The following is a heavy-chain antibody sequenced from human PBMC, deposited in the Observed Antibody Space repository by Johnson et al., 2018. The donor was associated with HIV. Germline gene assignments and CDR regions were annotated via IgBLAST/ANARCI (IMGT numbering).Heavy chain of an antibody. Sequence: QVQLVQSGGGVVQPGRSLRLSCAASGFTFSSYGMHWVRQAPGKGLEWVAVLWYDGRNKYSADSVKGRFTIPRDNAKNSLYLQMNSLRAEDTAVYYCARDGGYSSSWYKYAFDSWGQGTVVTVSS. CDR1: GFTFSSYG. CDR2: LWYDGRNK. CDR3: ARDGGYSSSWYKYAFDS. V-gene: IGHV3-30*19. D-gene: IGHD6-13*01. J-gene: IGHJ3*02.